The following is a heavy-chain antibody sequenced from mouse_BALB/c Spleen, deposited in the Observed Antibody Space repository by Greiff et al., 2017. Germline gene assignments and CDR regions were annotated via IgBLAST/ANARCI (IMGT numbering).Heavy chain of an antibody. CDR1: GYTFTSYW. V-gene: IGHV1-69*02. CDR2: IDPSDSET. D-gene: IGHD2-1*01. J-gene: IGHJ2*01. Sequence: QVQLQQPGAELVKPGAPVKLSCKASGYTFTSYWMNWVKQRPGRGLEWIGRIDPSDSETHYNQKFKDKATLTVDKSSSTAYIQLSSLTSEDSAVYYCARGNFHFDYWGQGTTLTVSS. CDR3: ARGNFHFDY.